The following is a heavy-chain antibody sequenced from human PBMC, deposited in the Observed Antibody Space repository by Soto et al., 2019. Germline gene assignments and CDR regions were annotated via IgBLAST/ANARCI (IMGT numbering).Heavy chain of an antibody. D-gene: IGHD6-13*01. V-gene: IGHV4-39*01. J-gene: IGHJ4*02. CDR1: GGSITSNSYY. CDR3: ASAASYSSSWYRFDY. Sequence: QLQLQESGPGLVKPSETLSLTCTVSGGSITSNSYYWGWIRQPPGKGLERIGSIYYSGSTYYNPSLKSRVTISVDTSKNQFSLKLSSVTAADTALYYCASAASYSSSWYRFDYWGQGTLVTVSS. CDR2: IYYSGST.